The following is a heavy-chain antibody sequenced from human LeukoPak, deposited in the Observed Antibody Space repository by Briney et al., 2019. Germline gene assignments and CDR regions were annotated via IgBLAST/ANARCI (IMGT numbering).Heavy chain of an antibody. D-gene: IGHD4-17*01. V-gene: IGHV3-11*04. J-gene: IGHJ6*02. Sequence: GGSLRLSCAASGFTFSDYYMSWIRQAPGKGLEWVSYISSSGSTIYYADSVKGRFTISRDNAKNSLYLQMNSLRAEDTAVYYCAREYDYGFQYYYGMDVWGQGTTVTVSS. CDR3: AREYDYGFQYYYGMDV. CDR2: ISSSGSTI. CDR1: GFTFSDYY.